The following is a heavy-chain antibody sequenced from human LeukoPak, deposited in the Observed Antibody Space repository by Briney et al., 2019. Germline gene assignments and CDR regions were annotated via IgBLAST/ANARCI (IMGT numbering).Heavy chain of an antibody. V-gene: IGHV3-23*01. D-gene: IGHD1-26*01. J-gene: IGHJ4*02. Sequence: PGGSLRLSCAASGFTFSSYGMSWVRQAPEKGLEWVSVISGSGGSTYYADSVKGRFTISRDNSKKTLYLLMNSLRAEDTAVYFRAKGWTIGASRGDYFDYWGQGTLVTVSS. CDR2: ISGSGGST. CDR3: AKGWTIGASRGDYFDY. CDR1: GFTFSSYG.